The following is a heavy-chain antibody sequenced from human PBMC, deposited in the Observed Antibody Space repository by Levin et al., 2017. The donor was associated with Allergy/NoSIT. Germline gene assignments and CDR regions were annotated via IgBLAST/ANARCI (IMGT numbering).Heavy chain of an antibody. CDR2: ISSSSTYI. D-gene: IGHD6-6*01. V-gene: IGHV3-21*01. CDR1: GFTFSGYT. J-gene: IGHJ3*02. CDR3: ASDGSYDTLDI. Sequence: GGSLRLSCAASGFTFSGYTLNWVRQAPGKGLEWVSSISSSSTYIYYADSLKGRFTISRDDAKNSLSLQMNSLRVEDTAIYYCASDGSYDTLDIWGQGTMVTVSS.